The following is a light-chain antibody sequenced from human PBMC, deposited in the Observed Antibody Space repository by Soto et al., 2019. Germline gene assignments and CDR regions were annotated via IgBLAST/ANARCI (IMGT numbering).Light chain of an antibody. CDR3: QQGYSIPYT. Sequence: DIQMAQSPASLSASVGDRVTITCRASQKISNHLNWFQQKSGKAPRLLIYAASTLQSGVPSRFSGSGSGTDFNLTISSLQPEDFATYYCQQGYSIPYTFGQGTKLEIK. V-gene: IGKV1-39*01. J-gene: IGKJ2*01. CDR1: QKISNH. CDR2: AAS.